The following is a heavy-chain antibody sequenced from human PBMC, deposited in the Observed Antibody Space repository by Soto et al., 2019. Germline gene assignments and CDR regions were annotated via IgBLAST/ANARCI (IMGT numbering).Heavy chain of an antibody. D-gene: IGHD5-12*01. CDR1: GFTFSSYG. Sequence: QVQLVESGGGVVQPGRSLRLSCAASGFTFSSYGMHWVRQAPGKGLEWVAVIWYDGSNKYYADSVKGRFTISRDNSKNTLYLQMNSLRAEDTAVYYCARDRAHYSGYDFVVDYWGQGTLVTVSS. CDR3: ARDRAHYSGYDFVVDY. V-gene: IGHV3-33*01. CDR2: IWYDGSNK. J-gene: IGHJ4*02.